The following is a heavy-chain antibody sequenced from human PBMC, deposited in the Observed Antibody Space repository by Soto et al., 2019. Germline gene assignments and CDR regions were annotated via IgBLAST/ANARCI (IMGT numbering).Heavy chain of an antibody. CDR2: MFHTGNS. Sequence: SETLSLTCGVSGGSISNINWWTWVRQSPGKGLEWIGEMFHTGNSNYNPSLKGRATISLDKSKNQFSLKLNSVTAADTAVYYCARRAPLDYGDYWFDSWGQGTLVTVSS. CDR3: ARRAPLDYGDYWFDS. V-gene: IGHV4-4*02. J-gene: IGHJ5*01. D-gene: IGHD4-17*01. CDR1: GGSISNINW.